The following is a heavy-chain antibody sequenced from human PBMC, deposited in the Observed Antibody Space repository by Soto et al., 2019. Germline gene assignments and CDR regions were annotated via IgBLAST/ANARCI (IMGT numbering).Heavy chain of an antibody. Sequence: EVQVVESGGGLVQPGGSLRLSCAASGFTFSSNSMNWVRQAPGKGLEWISYISSSSSTIYADSVKGRFTISRDNAKNSLYLQMNSLRDEDTAVYYCARVIWSGHLTSDLSGQGTMVTVSS. D-gene: IGHD3-3*01. J-gene: IGHJ5*02. CDR2: ISSSSSTI. CDR3: ARVIWSGHLTSDL. CDR1: GFTFSSNS. V-gene: IGHV3-48*02.